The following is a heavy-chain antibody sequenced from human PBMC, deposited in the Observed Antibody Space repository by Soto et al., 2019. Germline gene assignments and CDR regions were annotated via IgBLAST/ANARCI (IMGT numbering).Heavy chain of an antibody. Sequence: QLQLQESGSGLVKPSQTLSLTCAVSGGSISSGGYSWSWIRQPPGKGLEWIGYIYHSGSTYYNPSPKSPRTRAVGRSKTPFSRKLSSVTAADTAVDYCAGGPGVARNYWGQGTLVTVSS. D-gene: IGHD5-12*01. CDR1: GGSISSGGYS. V-gene: IGHV4-30-2*01. J-gene: IGHJ4*02. CDR2: IYHSGST. CDR3: AGGPGVARNY.